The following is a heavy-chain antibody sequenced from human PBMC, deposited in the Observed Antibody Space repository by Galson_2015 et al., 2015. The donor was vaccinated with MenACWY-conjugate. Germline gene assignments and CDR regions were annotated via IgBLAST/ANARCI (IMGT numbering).Heavy chain of an antibody. CDR1: GGSITTSRYH. D-gene: IGHD3-3*01. Sequence: ETLSLTCAVSGGSITTSRYHWAWIRQTPGKGLEWIGTVSYSGKAYYNPSLTRRVSISIDTSKSQFSLWIISMTAADTAVYYCARDRSNDDYWSGFPGYYFDHWGQGNLATVSS. CDR2: VSYSGKA. V-gene: IGHV4-39*07. J-gene: IGHJ4*02. CDR3: ARDRSNDDYWSGFPGYYFDH.